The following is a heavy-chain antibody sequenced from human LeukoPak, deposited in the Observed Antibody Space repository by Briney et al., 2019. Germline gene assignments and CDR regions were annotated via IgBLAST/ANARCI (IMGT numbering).Heavy chain of an antibody. CDR1: GFPFSDYG. J-gene: IGHJ6*03. CDR3: AKALAALYYYMDV. V-gene: IGHV3-30*02. D-gene: IGHD6-6*01. Sequence: TGGSLRLSCAASGFPFSDYGMHWVRQPPGKGLEWVAFIRYDGSEEYYADSVKGRFTISRDNSKNTLYLQLNSLRPEDTAVFYCAKALAALYYYMDVWGKGTTVTVSS. CDR2: IRYDGSEE.